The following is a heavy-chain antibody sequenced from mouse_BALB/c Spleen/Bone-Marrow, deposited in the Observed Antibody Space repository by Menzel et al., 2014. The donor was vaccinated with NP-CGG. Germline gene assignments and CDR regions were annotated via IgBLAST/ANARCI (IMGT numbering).Heavy chain of an antibody. J-gene: IGHJ2*01. CDR1: NYTFTTYY. CDR3: ARSRYGSYYGY. D-gene: IGHD1-1*01. Sequence: QVQLKESGSELVKPGASVRISCKASNYTFTTYYIYWVKQRPGQGLEWIGWIYPGNVNTKYNEKFKAKATLTADKSSSTAYMQLSSLTSEDSAVYFCARSRYGSYYGYWGQGTPLTVSS. V-gene: IGHV1S50*01. CDR2: IYPGNVNT.